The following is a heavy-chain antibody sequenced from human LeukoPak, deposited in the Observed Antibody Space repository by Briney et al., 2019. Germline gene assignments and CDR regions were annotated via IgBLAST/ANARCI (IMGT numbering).Heavy chain of an antibody. J-gene: IGHJ5*02. D-gene: IGHD3-10*01. CDR1: GFTVGDDT. V-gene: IGHV3-49*04. CDR2: IRSKAYGETT. Sequence: PGGSLRLSCRTSGFTVGDDTMSWVRQAPGKGLEWVGIIRSKAYGETTEHAASVKGRFTISRDDSKRIVYLQMNSLKIEDTAVYYCTRTNYYYDSGSYYPFDPWGQGTLVTVSS. CDR3: TRTNYYYDSGSYYPFDP.